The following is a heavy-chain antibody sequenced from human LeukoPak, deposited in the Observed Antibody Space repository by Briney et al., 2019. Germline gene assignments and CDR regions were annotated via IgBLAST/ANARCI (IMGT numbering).Heavy chain of an antibody. CDR2: ISHDGINT. CDR1: GFTFSNYA. D-gene: IGHD6-19*01. CDR3: VKDQREAYRSGWSRDFDY. V-gene: IGHV3-30*18. J-gene: IGHJ4*02. Sequence: PGRSLRLSCAASGFTFSNYAMHWVRQDSGRGPDWVAVISHDGINTYYADSVKGRFTISRDNSKNTLYLQVNSLRVEDTAVYYCVKDQREAYRSGWSRDFDYWGQGTLVTVSS.